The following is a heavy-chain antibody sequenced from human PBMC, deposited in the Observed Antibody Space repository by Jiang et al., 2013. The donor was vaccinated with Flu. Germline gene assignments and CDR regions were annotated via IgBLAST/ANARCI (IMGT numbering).Heavy chain of an antibody. V-gene: IGHV4-59*12. CDR3: ARELANSSGWFSTYYYYYGMDV. J-gene: IGHJ6*02. D-gene: IGHD6-19*01. CDR2: IYSSGST. Sequence: GLVKPSETLSLTCTVSGGSISGYYWSWIRQPPGKGLEWIGYIYSSGSTNYNPSLKSRITISVDTSKNQVSLKLSSVTAADTAVYYCARELANSSGWFSTYYYYYGMDVWGQGTTVTVSS. CDR1: GGSISGYY.